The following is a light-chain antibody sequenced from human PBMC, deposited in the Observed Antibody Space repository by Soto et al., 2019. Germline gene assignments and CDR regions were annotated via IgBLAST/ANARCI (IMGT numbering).Light chain of an antibody. CDR2: GAS. CDR1: QSVSNN. CDR3: QQYNNWPPWT. V-gene: IGKV3-15*01. Sequence: EVVLTQSPATLSVSPGDTATLSCRASQSVSNNLAWYQQKPGQAPRLLISGASTRATGIPARFSGSGSGTEFTLTISSLQSEDFAVYYCQQYNNWPPWTFGQGTKVDIK. J-gene: IGKJ1*01.